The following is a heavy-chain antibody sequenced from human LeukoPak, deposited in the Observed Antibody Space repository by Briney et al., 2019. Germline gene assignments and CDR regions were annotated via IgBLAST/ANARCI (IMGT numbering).Heavy chain of an antibody. J-gene: IGHJ5*02. D-gene: IGHD2-2*01. CDR3: AGEGCSSTSCFPHNWFDP. V-gene: IGHV3-66*01. CDR2: IYSGGST. Sequence: GGSLRLSCAASGFTVSSNYMSWVRQAPGKGLEWVSVIYSGGSTYYADSVKGRFTISRDNSKNTLYLQMNSLRAEDTAVYYCAGEGCSSTSCFPHNWFDPWGQGTLVTVSS. CDR1: GFTVSSNY.